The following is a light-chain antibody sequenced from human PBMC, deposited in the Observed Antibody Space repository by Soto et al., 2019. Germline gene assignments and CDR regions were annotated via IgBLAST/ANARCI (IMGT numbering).Light chain of an antibody. CDR1: QSIRTY. Sequence: DIQMTQSPSTLSASVGDRVTITCRASQSIRTYLNWYQQKLGKAPTLLIYAASSLQSGVPSRFRGGGSGTDVTFTISSLQPEDYSTYFCQQCYGSPRTFGQGTKVEI. CDR3: QQCYGSPRT. V-gene: IGKV1-39*01. J-gene: IGKJ1*01. CDR2: AAS.